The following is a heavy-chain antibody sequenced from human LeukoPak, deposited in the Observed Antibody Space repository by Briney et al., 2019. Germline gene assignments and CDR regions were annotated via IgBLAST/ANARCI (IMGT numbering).Heavy chain of an antibody. J-gene: IGHJ4*02. Sequence: TGGSLRLSCAASGFTFSNYGMSWVRQAPGKGLEWVSAISGSGGSTHYADSVKGRFTISRDNSKNTLYLQMNSLRAEDTAVYYCAKGRYFDWFSSYFGYWGQGTLGTVSS. V-gene: IGHV3-23*01. CDR3: AKGRYFDWFSSYFGY. CDR1: GFTFSNYG. CDR2: ISGSGGST. D-gene: IGHD3-9*01.